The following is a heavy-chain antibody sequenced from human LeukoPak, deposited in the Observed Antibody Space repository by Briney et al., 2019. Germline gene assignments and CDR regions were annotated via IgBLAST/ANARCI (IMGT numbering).Heavy chain of an antibody. CDR2: IYISGGT. V-gene: IGHV4-61*02. Sequence: SETLSLTCTVSGGSISSGSYYWSWIRQPAGEGREWFGLIYISGGTNYNPPLKTRVTMSVATTKIQFSLKLSSVTAADTAVYYCARDRVAGSYYYYYMDVWGKGTTVTVSS. CDR3: ARDRVAGSYYYYYMDV. D-gene: IGHD6-19*01. J-gene: IGHJ6*03. CDR1: GGSISSGSYY.